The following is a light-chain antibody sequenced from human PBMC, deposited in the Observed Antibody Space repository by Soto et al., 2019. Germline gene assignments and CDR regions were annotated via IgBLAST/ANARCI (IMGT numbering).Light chain of an antibody. V-gene: IGKV1-5*03. J-gene: IGKJ1*01. CDR1: QSISSW. CDR3: QQYNSYS. CDR2: KAS. Sequence: DIQMTQSPSTLSASVGARVTITCRASQSISSWLAWYQQKPGKAPKLLIYKASSLESGVPSRFSGSGSGTEFTLTISSLQPDDFATYYCQQYNSYSFGQGTKVDI.